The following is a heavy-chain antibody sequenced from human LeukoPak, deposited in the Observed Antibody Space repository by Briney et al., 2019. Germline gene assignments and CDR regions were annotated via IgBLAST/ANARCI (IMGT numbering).Heavy chain of an antibody. V-gene: IGHV3-30*18. CDR1: GFTFSSYG. D-gene: IGHD3-10*01. Sequence: PGGSLRLSCAASGFTFSSYGMHWVRQAPGKGLEWVAVISYDGSNKYYADSVKGRFTISRDNSKNTLYLQMNSLRAEDTAVYYCAKDLGVTMVRGVITPPEAWGQGTLVTVSS. CDR3: AKDLGVTMVRGVITPPEA. CDR2: ISYDGSNK. J-gene: IGHJ5*02.